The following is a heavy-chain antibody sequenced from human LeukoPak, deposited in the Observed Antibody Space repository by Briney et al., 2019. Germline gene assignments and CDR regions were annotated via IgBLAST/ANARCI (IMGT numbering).Heavy chain of an antibody. Sequence: ASVTVSYMHSGYTFNSYYMHWVRQAPGQGIEWMGWVNPTSGCTNYAQNFQGTVTMPSDTSISTAYMELSRLRSDLTAVYYCARVYYYYDSSGILTLYFDYWGQGTLVTVSS. V-gene: IGHV1-2*02. CDR1: GYTFNSYY. CDR2: VNPTSGCT. D-gene: IGHD3-22*01. J-gene: IGHJ4*02. CDR3: ARVYYYYDSSGILTLYFDY.